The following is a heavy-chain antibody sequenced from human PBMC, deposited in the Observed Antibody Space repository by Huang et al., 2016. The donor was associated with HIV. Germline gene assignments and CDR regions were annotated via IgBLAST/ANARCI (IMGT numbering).Heavy chain of an antibody. D-gene: IGHD5-18*01. CDR1: GGTFNSYA. CDR2: VIPVFGTT. Sequence: QVQLVQSGAEVKKPGSSVKVSCKASGGTFNSYAINWVRQAPGEGLEWMGGVIPVFGTTKSAQKFQGRVTITADESTGTAYMELSSLRSNDTAVYYCARSQSGAATAMGSDYYYYNYMDVWGKGTTVTVSS. CDR3: ARSQSGAATAMGSDYYYYNYMDV. J-gene: IGHJ6*03. V-gene: IGHV1-69*13.